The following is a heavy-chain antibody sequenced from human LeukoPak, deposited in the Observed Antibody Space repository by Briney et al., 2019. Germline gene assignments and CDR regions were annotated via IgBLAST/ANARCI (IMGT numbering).Heavy chain of an antibody. V-gene: IGHV1-8*01. CDR3: ARGGVYGRTLCI. CDR1: GYTFTSYD. Sequence: ASVKVSCKASGYTFTSYDINWVRQATGQALEWMGWMNPNSGNTGYAQKFQGRVTMTRNTSISTAYIEVSSLRSEDSAVYYCARGGVYGRTLCIWGQGSLVTVSS. D-gene: IGHD2-8*01. CDR2: MNPNSGNT. J-gene: IGHJ4*02.